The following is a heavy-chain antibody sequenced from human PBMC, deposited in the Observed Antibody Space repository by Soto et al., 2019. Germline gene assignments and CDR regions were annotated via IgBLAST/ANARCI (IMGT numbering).Heavy chain of an antibody. CDR2: ISGSGGST. CDR1: GFTFSSYA. J-gene: IGHJ6*02. V-gene: IGHV3-23*01. D-gene: IGHD2-2*01. CDR3: AKLAYCSSTSCRKHYYYGMDV. Sequence: GGSLRLSCAASGFTFSSYAMSWVRQAPGKXLEWVSAISGSGGSTYYADSVKGRCTISRDNSKNTPYLQMNSLRAEDTAVYYCAKLAYCSSTSCRKHYYYGMDVWGPGTTVTVSS.